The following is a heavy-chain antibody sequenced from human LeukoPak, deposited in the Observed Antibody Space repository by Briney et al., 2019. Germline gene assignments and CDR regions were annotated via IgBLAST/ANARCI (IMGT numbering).Heavy chain of an antibody. CDR2: IDPSGGST. J-gene: IGHJ4*02. D-gene: IGHD3-22*01. CDR1: GYTFTSYG. Sequence: ASVKVSCKASGYTFTSYGISWVRQAPGQGLEWMGIIDPSGGSTSYAQKFQGRVTMTRDTSTSTVYMELSSLRSEDTAVYYCAREKSYYYDSSGYDYWGQGTLVTVSS. CDR3: AREKSYYYDSSGYDY. V-gene: IGHV1-46*01.